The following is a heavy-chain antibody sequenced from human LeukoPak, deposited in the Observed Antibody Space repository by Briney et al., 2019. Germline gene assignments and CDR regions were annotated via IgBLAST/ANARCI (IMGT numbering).Heavy chain of an antibody. CDR3: ARLTRVYYDFWSGQYYFDY. D-gene: IGHD3-3*01. CDR1: GFTFSSYW. V-gene: IGHV3-7*01. Sequence: PGGFLRLSCAASGFTFSSYWMSWVRQAPGKGLEWVANIKQDGSEKYYVDSVKGRFTISRDNAKNSLYLQMNSLRAEDTAVYYCARLTRVYYDFWSGQYYFDYWGQGTLVTVSS. CDR2: IKQDGSEK. J-gene: IGHJ4*02.